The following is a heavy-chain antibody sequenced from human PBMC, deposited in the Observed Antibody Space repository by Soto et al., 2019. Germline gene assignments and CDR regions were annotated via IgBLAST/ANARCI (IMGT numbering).Heavy chain of an antibody. D-gene: IGHD4-17*01. J-gene: IGHJ4*02. Sequence: SETLSLTCTVSGGSISSSSYYWGWIRQPPGRGLEWIGSIYYSGSTYYNPSLKSRVTISVDTSKNQFSLKLSSVTAADTAVYYCLVYTVPNQIDYWGQGTLVTVSS. CDR3: LVYTVPNQIDY. V-gene: IGHV4-39*01. CDR1: GGSISSSSYY. CDR2: IYYSGST.